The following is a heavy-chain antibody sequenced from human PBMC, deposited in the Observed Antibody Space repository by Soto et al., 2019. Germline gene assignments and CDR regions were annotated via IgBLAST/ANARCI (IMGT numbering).Heavy chain of an antibody. D-gene: IGHD3-10*01. Sequence: ASVKVSCKASGYTFTNFGISWVRQAPGQGLERMGWISAYNGNTNYAQNFQGRVTMTTDTSTSTAYMELRSLRSDDTAVYYCARVVGSGSYYNQYNWFDPWGQGTLVTVSS. V-gene: IGHV1-18*01. CDR2: ISAYNGNT. CDR1: GYTFTNFG. CDR3: ARVVGSGSYYNQYNWFDP. J-gene: IGHJ5*02.